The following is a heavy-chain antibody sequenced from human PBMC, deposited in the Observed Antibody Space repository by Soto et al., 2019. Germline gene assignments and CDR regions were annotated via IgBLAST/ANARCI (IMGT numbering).Heavy chain of an antibody. D-gene: IGHD2-15*01. V-gene: IGHV1-3*01. CDR2: INAGNGNT. CDR3: ARLGYCSGGSCYPGGWFDP. J-gene: IGHJ5*02. Sequence: ASVKVSCKASGYTFTSYAMHWARQAPGQRLEWMGWINAGNGNTKYSQKFQGRVTITRDTSASTAYMELSSLRSEDTAVYYCARLGYCSGGSCYPGGWFDPWGQGTLVTVSS. CDR1: GYTFTSYA.